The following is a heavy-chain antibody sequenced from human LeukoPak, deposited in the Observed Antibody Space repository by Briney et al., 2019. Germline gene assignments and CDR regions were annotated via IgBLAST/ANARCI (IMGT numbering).Heavy chain of an antibody. Sequence: ASVKVSCKASGGTFSSYAISWVRQAPGQGLEWMGGIIPIFGTANYAQKFQGRVTITADESTSTAYMELSSLISEDAAVYFCAREAGIVATANWGQGTLVTVSS. CDR1: GGTFSSYA. J-gene: IGHJ4*02. CDR3: AREAGIVATAN. D-gene: IGHD5-12*01. V-gene: IGHV1-69*13. CDR2: IIPIFGTA.